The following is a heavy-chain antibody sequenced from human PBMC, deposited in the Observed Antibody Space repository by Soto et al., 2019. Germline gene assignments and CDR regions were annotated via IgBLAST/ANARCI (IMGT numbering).Heavy chain of an antibody. Sequence: QVQLVESGGGVVQPGRSLRLSCAASGFTFSSYAMHWVRQAPGKGLEWVAVISYDGSNKYYADSVKGRFTISRDNSKNTLYLQMNSLRAEDTAVYYCARDRALPAARIGFPDYWGQGTLVTVSS. V-gene: IGHV3-30-3*01. D-gene: IGHD2-2*01. CDR3: ARDRALPAARIGFPDY. J-gene: IGHJ4*02. CDR1: GFTFSSYA. CDR2: ISYDGSNK.